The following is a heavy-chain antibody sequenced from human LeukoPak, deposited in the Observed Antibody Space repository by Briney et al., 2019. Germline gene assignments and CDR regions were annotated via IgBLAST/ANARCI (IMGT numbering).Heavy chain of an antibody. CDR2: IYYSGST. D-gene: IGHD3-22*01. V-gene: IGHV4-59*01. CDR1: GGSLSSYY. J-gene: IGHJ4*02. CDR3: ARVTGYMIEDYFDY. Sequence: SETLSLTCTVSGGSLSSYYWSWIRQPPRKGLEWIGYIYYSGSTNYNPSLKSRVTISVDTSKNQFSLRLRSVTAADTAVYYCARVTGYMIEDYFDYWGQGTLVTVSS.